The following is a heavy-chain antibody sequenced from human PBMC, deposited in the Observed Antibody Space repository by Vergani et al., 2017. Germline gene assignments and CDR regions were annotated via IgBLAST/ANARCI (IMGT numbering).Heavy chain of an antibody. D-gene: IGHD4-17*01. CDR1: GYTFTDHS. V-gene: IGHV1-69-2*01. J-gene: IGHJ6*02. CDR2: VDPEDGET. Sequence: EVQLVQSGAEVKKPGATMKISCKVSGYTFTDHSMHWVKQAPEKGLEWMGLVDPEDGETIYAEKFKGRVTIAADTSTDTAHLELSSLRSEDTAVYYCATPQTVTTGGMEVWGQGTTVIVSS. CDR3: ATPQTVTTGGMEV.